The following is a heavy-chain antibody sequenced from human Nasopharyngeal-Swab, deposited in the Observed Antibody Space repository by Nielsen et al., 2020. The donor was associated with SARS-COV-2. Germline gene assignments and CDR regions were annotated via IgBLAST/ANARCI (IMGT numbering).Heavy chain of an antibody. V-gene: IGHV3-30*04. CDR1: GFTFSGYA. D-gene: IGHD3-22*01. CDR3: ARVGYYYDSSGYYPHFDY. CDR2: ISYDGSNK. J-gene: IGHJ4*02. Sequence: GGSLRLSCAASGFTFSGYAMHWVRQAPGKGLEWVAVISYDGSNKYYADSVKGRFTISRGNSKNTLYLQMNSLRAEDTAVYYCARVGYYYDSSGYYPHFDYWGQGTLVTVSS.